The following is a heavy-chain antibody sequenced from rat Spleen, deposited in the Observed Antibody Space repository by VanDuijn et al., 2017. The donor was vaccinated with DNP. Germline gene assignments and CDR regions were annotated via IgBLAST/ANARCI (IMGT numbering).Heavy chain of an antibody. CDR1: GFTFSNYD. CDR3: TTGSLTYGGLY. J-gene: IGHJ2*01. V-gene: IGHV5-7*01. D-gene: IGHD1-11*01. CDR2: INYDGSST. Sequence: EVQLVESGGDLVQPGRSMTLSCAASGFTFSNYDMAWVRQAPKKGLEWVATINYDGSSTYYRDSVKGRFTISRKNAKSTLYLQMDSRRSEDTATYYCTTGSLTYGGLYWCQGVMVTVSS.